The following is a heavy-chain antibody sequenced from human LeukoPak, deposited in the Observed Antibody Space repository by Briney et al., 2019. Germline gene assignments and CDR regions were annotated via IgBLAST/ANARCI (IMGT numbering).Heavy chain of an antibody. D-gene: IGHD2-2*01. Sequence: GGSLRLSCAASGFTFSSYAMTWVRQAPGKGLEWISGISGSGGSTDYADSVRGRFTISRDNAKNSLYLQMNSLRAEDTAVYYCARARYCSSTNCYEHDYWGQGTLVTVSS. CDR2: ISGSGGST. CDR1: GFTFSSYA. CDR3: ARARYCSSTNCYEHDY. J-gene: IGHJ4*02. V-gene: IGHV3-23*01.